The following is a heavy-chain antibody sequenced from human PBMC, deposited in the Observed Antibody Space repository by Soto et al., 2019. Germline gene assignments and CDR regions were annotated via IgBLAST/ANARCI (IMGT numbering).Heavy chain of an antibody. J-gene: IGHJ6*02. CDR1: GGSISSSSYY. CDR3: ARHPRAVRQAEYYYGMDV. CDR2: IYYSGST. V-gene: IGHV4-39*01. Sequence: SETLSLTCTVSGGSISSSSYYWGWIRQPPGKGLEWIGSIYYSGSTYYNLSLKSRVTISVDTSKNQFSLNLSSVTAADTAVYYCARHPRAVRQAEYYYGMDVWGQGTTVAVSS.